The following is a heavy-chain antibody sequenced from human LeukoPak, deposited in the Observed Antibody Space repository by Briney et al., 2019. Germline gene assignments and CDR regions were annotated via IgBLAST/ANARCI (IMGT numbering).Heavy chain of an antibody. V-gene: IGHV3-66*01. CDR1: GITVASSY. Sequence: GGSLRLSCAASGITVASSYMSWVRQAPGKGLEWVSAIYSGGATYYADSAKGRFTISRDNSKNTLYLQMNNLRVEDTAVYYCAKARSLAVAGHYFDYWGQGTLVTVSS. CDR3: AKARSLAVAGHYFDY. D-gene: IGHD6-19*01. J-gene: IGHJ4*02. CDR2: IYSGGAT.